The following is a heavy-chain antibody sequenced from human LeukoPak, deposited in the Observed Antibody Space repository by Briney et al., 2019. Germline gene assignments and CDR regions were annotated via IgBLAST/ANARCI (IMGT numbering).Heavy chain of an antibody. J-gene: IGHJ6*02. V-gene: IGHV3-9*01. CDR1: GFTFDDYA. CDR3: AKDMSSSWSAPLYSMDV. D-gene: IGHD6-13*01. Sequence: GRSLRLSCAASGFTFDDYAMHWVRQAPGKGLEWVSGISWNSGSIGYADSVKGRFTISRDNAKNSLYLQMNSLRAEDTALYYCAKDMSSSWSAPLYSMDVWGQGTTVTVSS. CDR2: ISWNSGSI.